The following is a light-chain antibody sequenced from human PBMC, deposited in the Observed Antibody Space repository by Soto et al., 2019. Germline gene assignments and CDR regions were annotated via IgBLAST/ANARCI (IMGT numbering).Light chain of an antibody. J-gene: IGKJ4*01. Sequence: EIVMTQSPATLSVSPGERATLSCRASQSVSSNLAWYQQKPGQAPRLLIYGASTRATGFPARFSGSGSGTEFTLTISSLQSEDFAVYYCQQYNNWPLTFGGATKVEIK. V-gene: IGKV3-15*01. CDR3: QQYNNWPLT. CDR1: QSVSSN. CDR2: GAS.